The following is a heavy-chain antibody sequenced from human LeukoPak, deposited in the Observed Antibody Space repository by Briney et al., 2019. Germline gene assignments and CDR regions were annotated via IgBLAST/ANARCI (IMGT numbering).Heavy chain of an antibody. D-gene: IGHD1-26*01. CDR1: GFTFSNYA. V-gene: IGHV3-23*01. Sequence: PGGSLRLSCAASGFTFSNYAMRWVRQAPGKGLEWVSGISGSGDSTYYADSVKGRFTISRDNSKNTLYLQMNSLRAEDTAVYYCAKGYGWEASYYYYYMDVWGTGTTVTISS. J-gene: IGHJ6*03. CDR3: AKGYGWEASYYYYYMDV. CDR2: ISGSGDST.